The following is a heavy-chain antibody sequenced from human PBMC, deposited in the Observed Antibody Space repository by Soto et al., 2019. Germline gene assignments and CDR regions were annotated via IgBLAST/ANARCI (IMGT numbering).Heavy chain of an antibody. CDR1: GYTFTSYG. V-gene: IGHV1-18*01. Sequence: QVQLVQSGAEVKKPGASVKVSCKASGYTFTSYGISWVRQAPGQGLEWMGWISAYNGNTNYAQKLQGRVTMTTDTSTSKAYMELRSLRSDDTAVYYCAGMEYYDFWSGYMYYFDYWGQGTLVTVSS. CDR3: AGMEYYDFWSGYMYYFDY. D-gene: IGHD3-3*01. J-gene: IGHJ4*02. CDR2: ISAYNGNT.